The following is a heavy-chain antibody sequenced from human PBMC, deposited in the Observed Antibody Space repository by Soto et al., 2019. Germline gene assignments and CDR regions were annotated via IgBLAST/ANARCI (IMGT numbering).Heavy chain of an antibody. D-gene: IGHD3-9*01. Sequence: QVQLVESGGGVVQPGRSLRLSCAASGFTFSSYAMHWVRQAPGKGLEWVAVISYDGSNKYYADSVKGRFTISRDNSKNTLYLQMNSLRAEDTAVYYCARTYYDILTRPRYYYYYGMDVWGQGTTVTVSS. CDR2: ISYDGSNK. CDR1: GFTFSSYA. CDR3: ARTYYDILTRPRYYYYYGMDV. J-gene: IGHJ6*02. V-gene: IGHV3-30-3*01.